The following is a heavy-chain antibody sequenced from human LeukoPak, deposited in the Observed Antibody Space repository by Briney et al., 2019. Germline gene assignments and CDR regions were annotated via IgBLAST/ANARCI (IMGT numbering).Heavy chain of an antibody. V-gene: IGHV3-23*01. CDR2: ISGSGGST. Sequence: GGSLRLSCAASGFTFSNYGMSWVRQAPGKGLEWVSAISGSGGSTYYADSVKGRFTISRDNSKNTLYLQMNSLRAEDTAVYYCAELGITMIGGVWGKGTTVTISS. J-gene: IGHJ6*04. CDR3: AELGITMIGGV. CDR1: GFTFSNYG. D-gene: IGHD3-10*02.